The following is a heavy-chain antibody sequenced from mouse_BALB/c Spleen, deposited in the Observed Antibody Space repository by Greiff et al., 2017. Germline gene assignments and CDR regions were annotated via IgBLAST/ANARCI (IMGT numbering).Heavy chain of an antibody. CDR1: GYSFTSYY. CDR3: ARKKEYGNPFDY. CDR2: IDPFNGGT. J-gene: IGHJ2*01. V-gene: IGHV1S135*01. Sequence: EVQLQQSGPELMKPGASVKISCKASGYSFTSYYMHWVKQSHGKSLEWIGYIDPFNGGTSYNQKFKGKATLTVDKSSSTAYMHLSSLTSEDSAVYCCARKKEYGNPFDYWGQGTTLTVSA. D-gene: IGHD2-10*02.